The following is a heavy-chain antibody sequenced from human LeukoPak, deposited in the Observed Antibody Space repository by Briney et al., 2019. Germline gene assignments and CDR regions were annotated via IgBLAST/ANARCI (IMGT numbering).Heavy chain of an antibody. Sequence: PSETPSLTCTVSGGSISSYYWSWIRQPPGKGPEWIGEGDDRGGTKYNPSLKGRVAISADTSKNQFSLTLYSVTAADTAVYYCAKNGQSGFSFDPWGQGTLVTVSP. D-gene: IGHD2-8*01. J-gene: IGHJ5*02. CDR2: GDDRGGT. CDR3: AKNGQSGFSFDP. V-gene: IGHV4-34*01. CDR1: GGSISSYY.